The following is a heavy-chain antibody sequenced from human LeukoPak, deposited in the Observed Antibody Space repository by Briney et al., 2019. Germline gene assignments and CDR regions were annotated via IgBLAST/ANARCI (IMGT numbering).Heavy chain of an antibody. CDR1: GGTFSSFA. D-gene: IGHD2-2*02. J-gene: IGHJ5*02. CDR3: ARAAIEYWFDP. V-gene: IGHV1-69*05. CDR2: FIPIFGSA. Sequence: GASVKVSCKASGGTFSSFAISWVRQAPGQGLEWMGGFIPIFGSAKYAQKFQGRVTMTRDTSTSTVYMELSSLRSEDTAVYYCARAAIEYWFDPWGQGTLVTVSS.